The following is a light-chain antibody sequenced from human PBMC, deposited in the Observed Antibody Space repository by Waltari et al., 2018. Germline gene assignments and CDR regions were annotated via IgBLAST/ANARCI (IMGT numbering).Light chain of an antibody. Sequence: EIVLTQSPGTLSLSPGERATLSCRASPSVGRYLAWYQQKPGQAPRLLVYGASSRATGIPDRFSGSGSGTDFSLTISRLEPEDFAVYFCQKYDRLPATFGQGTKVEIK. CDR2: GAS. CDR3: QKYDRLPAT. J-gene: IGKJ1*01. CDR1: PSVGRY. V-gene: IGKV3-20*01.